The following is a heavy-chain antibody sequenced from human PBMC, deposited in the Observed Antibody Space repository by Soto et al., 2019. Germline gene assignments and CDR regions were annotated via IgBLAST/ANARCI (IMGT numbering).Heavy chain of an antibody. D-gene: IGHD5-12*01. CDR2: IITIFCTA. Sequence: QVQRMQSGAEVKKPGSSVKVSCKASGGTFSNYAITWVRQAPGQGLEWLGRIITIFCTANYAQKFQGRVTITADESTTTAYMELSSLRSDDTAVYYCAKDGGRDGYFGNWFDPWGQGTLVTVSS. J-gene: IGHJ5*02. V-gene: IGHV1-69*15. CDR3: AKDGGRDGYFGNWFDP. CDR1: GGTFSNYA.